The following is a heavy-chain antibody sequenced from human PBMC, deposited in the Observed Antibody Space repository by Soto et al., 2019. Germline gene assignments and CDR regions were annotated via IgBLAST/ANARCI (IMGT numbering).Heavy chain of an antibody. J-gene: IGHJ4*02. CDR1: GFTFSSYA. CDR2: ITSDGRT. D-gene: IGHD4-17*01. CDR3: AKDYSTVTTDPLSVVLFDY. Sequence: GGSLRLSCAASGFTFSSYAMSWVRQAPGKGLEWVSIITSDGRTYYADSVKGRFTISRDNSKNTVYLQMNSLRAEDTAVYYCAKDYSTVTTDPLSVVLFDYWGQGALVAVSS. V-gene: IGHV3-23*01.